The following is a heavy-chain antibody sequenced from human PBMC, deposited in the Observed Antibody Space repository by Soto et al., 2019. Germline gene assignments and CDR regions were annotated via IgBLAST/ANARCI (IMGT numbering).Heavy chain of an antibody. CDR1: GFTFSSYA. D-gene: IGHD2-15*01. J-gene: IGHJ1*01. CDR2: ISGSGGST. CDR3: AKSNTYCSGGSCYEYFQQ. Sequence: GWSLRLSCAASGFTFSSYAVSLVRQAPGKGLEWVSAISGSGGSTYYADSVKGRFNISRDNSKNTLYLQMNSLRAEDTAVYCCAKSNTYCSGGSCYEYFQQWGQGTPVTVSS. V-gene: IGHV3-23*01.